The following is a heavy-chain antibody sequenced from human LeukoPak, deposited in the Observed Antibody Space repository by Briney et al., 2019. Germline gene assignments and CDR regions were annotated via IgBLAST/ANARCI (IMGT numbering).Heavy chain of an antibody. Sequence: GGSLRLSCEASGFTFSDYGMHWVRQAPGKGLEWVAVVSADQSHKEYADSVKGRVTISRDNSRNTLYLQLNSLRNEDTAVYYCAKGGVSDIGSWYGDYFDYWGQGTLVTVFS. CDR3: AKGGVSDIGSWYGDYFDY. D-gene: IGHD6-13*01. V-gene: IGHV3-30*18. CDR2: VSADQSHK. CDR1: GFTFSDYG. J-gene: IGHJ4*02.